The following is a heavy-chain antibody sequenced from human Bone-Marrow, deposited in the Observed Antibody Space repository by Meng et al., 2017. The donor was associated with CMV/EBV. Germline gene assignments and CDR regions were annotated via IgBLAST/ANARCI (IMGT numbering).Heavy chain of an antibody. D-gene: IGHD3-22*01. J-gene: IGHJ4*02. CDR1: GFTVSSNY. CDR2: IYSDGRT. CDR3: ARGGGYYAIDY. Sequence: GESLKISCAASGFTVSSNYMNWVRQAPGKGLEWVSVIYSDGRTYYADSVEGRFTISGDNSKNTLDLQMNSLRDEDTAVYYCARGGGYYAIDYWGQGTLVTVSS. V-gene: IGHV3-66*02.